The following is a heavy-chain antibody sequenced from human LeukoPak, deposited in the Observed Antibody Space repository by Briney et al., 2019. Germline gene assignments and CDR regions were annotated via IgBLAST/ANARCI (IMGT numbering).Heavy chain of an antibody. V-gene: IGHV4-59*08. D-gene: IGHD3-3*02. Sequence: TASETLSLTCTVSSDSITNNHWSWIRQSPGKGLEWIGYISYTGNTNYNPSLKSRLTISLDTSKNHFSLTPTSVTAADTALYYCARHIFPEGSPFDSWGPGTLVTVSS. CDR2: ISYTGNT. CDR1: SDSITNNH. J-gene: IGHJ4*02. CDR3: ARHIFPEGSPFDS.